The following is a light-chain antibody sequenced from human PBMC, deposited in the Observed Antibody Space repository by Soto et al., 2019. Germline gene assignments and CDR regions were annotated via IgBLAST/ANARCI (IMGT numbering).Light chain of an antibody. CDR1: SSNIGRNT. V-gene: IGLV1-44*01. CDR2: SYN. Sequence: QSVLTQPPSASGTPGQGVTISCSGSSSNIGRNTVNWYQQLPGTAPKLLIYSYNERPSGVPDRFSGSKSGTSASLAISGLQSEDEADYYCAAWDDSLNGYVFGTGTKLTVL. J-gene: IGLJ1*01. CDR3: AAWDDSLNGYV.